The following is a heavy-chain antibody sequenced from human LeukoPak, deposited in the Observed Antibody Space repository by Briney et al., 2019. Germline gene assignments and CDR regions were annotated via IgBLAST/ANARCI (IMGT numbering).Heavy chain of an antibody. Sequence: GGSLRLSCAASGFTFDDYAMHWVRQAPGKGLEWVSGISWNSGSIGYADSVKGRFTISRDNPKNSLYLQMNSLRAEDMALYYCAKGGVGSYYYYYMDVWGKGTTVTVSS. CDR2: ISWNSGSI. D-gene: IGHD1-26*01. CDR1: GFTFDDYA. J-gene: IGHJ6*03. V-gene: IGHV3-9*03. CDR3: AKGGVGSYYYYYMDV.